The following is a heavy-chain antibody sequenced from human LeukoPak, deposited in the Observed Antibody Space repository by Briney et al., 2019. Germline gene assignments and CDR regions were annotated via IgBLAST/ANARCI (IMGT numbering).Heavy chain of an antibody. CDR3: ARGGYYGSGNDFRFDP. J-gene: IGHJ5*02. CDR2: IYYSGST. D-gene: IGHD3-10*01. V-gene: IGHV4-59*01. CDR1: GGSISSYY. Sequence: SETLSLTCTVSGGSISSYYWSWIRQPPGKGLEWIGYIYYSGSTNYKPSLKSRVTISVDTSKNQFSLKLSSVAAADTAVYYCARGGYYGSGNDFRFDPWGQGTLVTVSS.